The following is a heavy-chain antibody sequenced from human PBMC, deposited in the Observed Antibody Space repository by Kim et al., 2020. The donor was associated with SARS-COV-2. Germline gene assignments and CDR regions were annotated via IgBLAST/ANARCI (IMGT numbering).Heavy chain of an antibody. Sequence: GGSLRLSCAASGFTFSSYAMSWVRQAPGKGLEWVSAISGSGGSTYYADSVKGRFTISRDNSKNTLYLQMNSLRAEDTAVYYCAKHPSFWSGVGQAFDIWGQGTMVTVSS. CDR3: AKHPSFWSGVGQAFDI. V-gene: IGHV3-23*01. J-gene: IGHJ3*02. CDR1: GFTFSSYA. D-gene: IGHD3-3*01. CDR2: ISGSGGST.